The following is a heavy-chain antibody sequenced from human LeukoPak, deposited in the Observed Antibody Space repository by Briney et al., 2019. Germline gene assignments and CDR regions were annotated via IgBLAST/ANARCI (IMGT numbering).Heavy chain of an antibody. D-gene: IGHD3-22*01. V-gene: IGHV4-30-2*01. CDR3: ARGLGGYYVVY. CDR2: IYHSGST. Sequence: PSETLSLTCTVSGGSISSGGYYWSWIRQPPGKGLEWIGYIYHSGSTYYNPSLKSRVTISVDRSKNQFSLKLSSVTAADTAVYYCARGLGGYYVVYWGQGTLVTVSS. J-gene: IGHJ4*02. CDR1: GGSISSGGYY.